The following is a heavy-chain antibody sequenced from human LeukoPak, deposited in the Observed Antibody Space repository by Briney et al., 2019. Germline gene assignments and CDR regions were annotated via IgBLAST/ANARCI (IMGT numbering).Heavy chain of an antibody. Sequence: ASVTVSCKASGYTFINYYMHWVRQAPGQGLEWMGIINPSGGSTSYAQKFQGRVTMTRDTSTSTVYMELSSLRSEDTAMYYCARDESTSILWWWGQGTLVTVSS. CDR3: ARDESTSILWW. D-gene: IGHD2-21*01. V-gene: IGHV1-46*01. CDR2: INPSGGST. J-gene: IGHJ1*01. CDR1: GYTFINYY.